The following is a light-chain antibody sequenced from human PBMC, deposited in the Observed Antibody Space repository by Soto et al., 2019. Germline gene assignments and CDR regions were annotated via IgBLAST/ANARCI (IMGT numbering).Light chain of an antibody. CDR2: DAS. CDR1: QSISSW. J-gene: IGKJ1*01. Sequence: DIQMTQSPSTLSASVGDRVTITCRASQSISSWLAWYQQKPRKAPKLLIYDASSLESGVPSRFSGSGSGTEFPLTISSLQPDDFATYYCQQYNSYPWTFGQGTKVEIK. V-gene: IGKV1-5*01. CDR3: QQYNSYPWT.